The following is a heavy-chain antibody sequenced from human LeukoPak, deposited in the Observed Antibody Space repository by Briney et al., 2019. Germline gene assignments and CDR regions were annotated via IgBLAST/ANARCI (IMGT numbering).Heavy chain of an antibody. CDR2: IYYSGST. V-gene: IGHV4-30-4*08. CDR1: GGSISSGDYY. D-gene: IGHD1-26*01. Sequence: SETLSLTCTVSGGSISSGDYYWSWIRQPPGKGLEWIGYIYYSGSTYYNPSLKSRVTISVDTSKNQFSLKLSSVTAADTAVYYCARSTGGGSYVGPYFDYWGQGTLVTVSS. CDR3: ARSTGGGSYVGPYFDY. J-gene: IGHJ4*02.